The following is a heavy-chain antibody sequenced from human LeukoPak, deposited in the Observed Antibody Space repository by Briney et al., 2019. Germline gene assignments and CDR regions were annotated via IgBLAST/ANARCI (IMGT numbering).Heavy chain of an antibody. CDR2: TYYRSKWYS. D-gene: IGHD3-22*01. CDR1: GDSVSSNSAA. J-gene: IGHJ5*02. V-gene: IGHV6-1*01. CDR3: ARANFDSSGYELNCFDP. Sequence: SQTLSLTCAISGDSVSSNSAAWNWIRQSPSRGLEWLGRTYYRSKWYSDYAVSVRGRITINPDASKNQFSLQLNSVTPEDTAVYYCARANFDSSGYELNCFDPWGQGTLVTVSS.